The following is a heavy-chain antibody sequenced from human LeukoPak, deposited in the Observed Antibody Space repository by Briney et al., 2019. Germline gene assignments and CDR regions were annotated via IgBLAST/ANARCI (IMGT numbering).Heavy chain of an antibody. CDR2: IYYSGST. V-gene: IGHV4-61*08. CDR1: GGSISSGGYS. D-gene: IGHD3-16*02. Sequence: SQTLSLTCAVSGGSISSGGYSWSWIRQPPGKGLEWIGYIYYSGSTNYNPSLKSRVTISVDTSKNQFSLKLSSVTAADTAVYYCARRSYRYAFDIWGQGTMVTVSS. CDR3: ARRSYRYAFDI. J-gene: IGHJ3*02.